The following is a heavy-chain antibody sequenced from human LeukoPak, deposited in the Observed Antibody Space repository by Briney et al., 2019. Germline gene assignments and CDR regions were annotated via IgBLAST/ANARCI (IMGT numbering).Heavy chain of an antibody. J-gene: IGHJ4*02. V-gene: IGHV3-30*02. CDR3: ARDDGSSSFDY. CDR2: IQYDGGNK. CDR1: GFTFSNFG. Sequence: GESLRLSCTASGFTFSNFGMHWVRQAPGKGLEWVAFIQYDGGNKYYADSVKGRFTISRDNSKNTLYLQMNSLRAEDTAVYYCARDDGSSSFDYWGQGTLVTVSS. D-gene: IGHD1-26*01.